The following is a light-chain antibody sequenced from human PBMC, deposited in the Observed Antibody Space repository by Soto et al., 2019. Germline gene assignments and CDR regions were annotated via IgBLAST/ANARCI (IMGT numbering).Light chain of an antibody. CDR1: SGDVGAYDY. CDR3: SSFTNTYSYV. V-gene: IGLV2-14*01. CDR2: DVS. J-gene: IGLJ1*01. Sequence: QSALTQPAFVSGSPGQSITISCTGTSGDVGAYDYVSWYQQHPGKAPRLMIYDVSSRPSGASNRFSGSKSGNTASLTISGLQAEDEADYYCSSFTNTYSYVFGTGTKLTVL.